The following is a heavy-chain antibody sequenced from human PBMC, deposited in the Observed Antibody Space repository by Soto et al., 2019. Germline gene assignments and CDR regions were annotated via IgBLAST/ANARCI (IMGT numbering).Heavy chain of an antibody. J-gene: IGHJ6*02. Sequence: PSETLSLTCAVYGGSFSGYYWSWIRQPPGKGLEWIGEINHSGSTNYNPSLKSRVTISVDTSKNQFSLKLSSVTAADTAVYYCARVLAARPPYYYYGMDVWGQGTAVTVSS. V-gene: IGHV4-34*01. CDR3: ARVLAARPPYYYYGMDV. CDR2: INHSGST. D-gene: IGHD6-6*01. CDR1: GGSFSGYY.